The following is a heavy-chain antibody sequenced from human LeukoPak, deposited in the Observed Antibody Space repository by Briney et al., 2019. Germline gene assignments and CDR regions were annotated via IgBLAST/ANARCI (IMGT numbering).Heavy chain of an antibody. CDR2: IGTAGDT. CDR1: GFTFSSYD. CDR3: AREAGIAAAGSFDY. V-gene: IGHV3-13*01. Sequence: GGSLRLSCAASGFTFSSYDMHWVRQATGKGLEWVSAIGTAGDTYYPGSVKGRFTISRDNSKNTLYLQMNSLRAEDTAVYYCAREAGIAAAGSFDYWGQGTLVTVSS. D-gene: IGHD6-13*01. J-gene: IGHJ4*02.